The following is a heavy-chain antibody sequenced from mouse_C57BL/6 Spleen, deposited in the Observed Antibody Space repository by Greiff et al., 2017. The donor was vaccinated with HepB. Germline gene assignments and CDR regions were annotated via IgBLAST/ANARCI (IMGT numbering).Heavy chain of an antibody. Sequence: DVQLVESGGGLVKPGGSLKLSCAASGFTFSSYTMSWVRQTPEKRLEWVATISGGGGNTYYPDSVKGRFTISRDNAKNTLYLQMSSLRSEDTALYYCARPDGYYYFDYWGQGTTLTVSS. CDR1: GFTFSSYT. CDR3: ARPDGYYYFDY. D-gene: IGHD2-3*01. V-gene: IGHV5-9*01. J-gene: IGHJ2*01. CDR2: ISGGGGNT.